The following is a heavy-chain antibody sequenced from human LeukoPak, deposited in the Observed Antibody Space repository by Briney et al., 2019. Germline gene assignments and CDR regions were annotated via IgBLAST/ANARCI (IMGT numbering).Heavy chain of an antibody. D-gene: IGHD2-2*01. Sequence: SGTLSLTCTVSGGSISSYYWSWIRQPPGKGLEWIGYIYYSGSTNYNPSLKSRVTISVDTSKNQFSLKLSSVTAADTAVYYCARGGSRYCSSTSCYAPFDPWGQGTLVTVSS. CDR1: GGSISSYY. V-gene: IGHV4-59*01. CDR3: ARGGSRYCSSTSCYAPFDP. CDR2: IYYSGST. J-gene: IGHJ5*02.